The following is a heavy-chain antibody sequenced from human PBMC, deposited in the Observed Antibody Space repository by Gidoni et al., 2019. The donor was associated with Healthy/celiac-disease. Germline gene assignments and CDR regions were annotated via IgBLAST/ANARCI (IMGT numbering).Heavy chain of an antibody. Sequence: QVQLQESGPGLVKPSQTLSLTCPFSGGSLSSRGYYWSRTRQHPGKGLEWIGYIYYSGSTYYNPSLKSRVTISVDTSKNQFSLKLGSVTAADTAVYYCARGSGGGRGGDWFDPWGQGTLVTVSS. D-gene: IGHD2-15*01. CDR3: ARGSGGGRGGDWFDP. J-gene: IGHJ5*02. CDR2: IYYSGST. V-gene: IGHV4-31*03. CDR1: GGSLSSRGYY.